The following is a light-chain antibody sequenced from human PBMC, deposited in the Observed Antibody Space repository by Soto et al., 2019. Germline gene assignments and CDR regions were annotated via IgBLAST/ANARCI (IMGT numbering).Light chain of an antibody. CDR1: SSDVGGYNY. CDR3: SSHAGINNVV. Sequence: QSVLTQPPSASGSPGQSVTISCTGTSSDVGGYNYVSWYQQHPGKAPKLIIYEVTKRPSGVPDRFSGSKSGNTASLTVSGLQAEDEADYYCSSHAGINNVVFGGGIKVTVL. J-gene: IGLJ3*02. V-gene: IGLV2-8*01. CDR2: EVT.